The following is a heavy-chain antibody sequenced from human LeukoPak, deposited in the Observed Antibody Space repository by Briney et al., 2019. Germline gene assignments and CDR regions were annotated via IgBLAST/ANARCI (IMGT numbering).Heavy chain of an antibody. CDR3: ARLQYSMDV. V-gene: IGHV4-34*01. Sequence: PGGSLRLSCAASGFTFSSYAMSWVRQAPGKGLEWIGEINHSGSTNYNPSLKSRVTISVDTSKNQFSLKLNSVTAADTAVYYCARLQYSMDVWGKGTTVIVSS. J-gene: IGHJ6*03. CDR2: INHSGST. CDR1: GFTFSSYA.